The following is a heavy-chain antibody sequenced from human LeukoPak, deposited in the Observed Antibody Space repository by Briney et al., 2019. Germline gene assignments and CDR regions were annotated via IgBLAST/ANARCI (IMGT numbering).Heavy chain of an antibody. CDR2: ISAYNGDT. Sequence: ASVKVSCKASGYTFTSYGISWVRQAPGQGLEWMGWISAYNGDTTYAQRLQGRVTMTTDTGTNTAYMELRSLKSDDTAVYFCARDRLLMSIFRECDFWGQGTLVTVSS. J-gene: IGHJ4*02. D-gene: IGHD3-9*01. CDR3: ARDRLLMSIFRECDF. CDR1: GYTFTSYG. V-gene: IGHV1-18*01.